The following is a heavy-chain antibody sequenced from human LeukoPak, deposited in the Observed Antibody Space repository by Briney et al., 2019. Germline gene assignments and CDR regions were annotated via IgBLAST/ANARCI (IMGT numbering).Heavy chain of an antibody. J-gene: IGHJ4*02. D-gene: IGHD6-19*01. Sequence: ASVKVSCKASGYTFTSYDINWVRQATGQGLEWMGWMNPNSGNTGYAQKFQGRVTMTTDTSTTTAYVELRSLRSDDTAVYYCARGGNSGWRTPNDDYWGQGTLVTVSS. V-gene: IGHV1-8*01. CDR3: ARGGNSGWRTPNDDY. CDR1: GYTFTSYD. CDR2: MNPNSGNT.